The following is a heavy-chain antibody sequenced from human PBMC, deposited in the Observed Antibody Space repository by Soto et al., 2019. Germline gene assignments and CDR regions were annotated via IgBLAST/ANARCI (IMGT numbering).Heavy chain of an antibody. J-gene: IGHJ6*02. V-gene: IGHV4-59*01. CDR1: GGSISSYY. CDR2: IYYSGST. Sequence: PLETLSLTCTVSGGSISSYYWSWIRQPPGKGLEWIGYIYYSGSTNYNPSLKSRVTISVDTSKNQFSLKLSSVTAADTAVYYCARDSRRKVYYGSGSSPYYYYGMDVWGQGTTVTVSS. CDR3: ARDSRRKVYYGSGSSPYYYYGMDV. D-gene: IGHD3-10*01.